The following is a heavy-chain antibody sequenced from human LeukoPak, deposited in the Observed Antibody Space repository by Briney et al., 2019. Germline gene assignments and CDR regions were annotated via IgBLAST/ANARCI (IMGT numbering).Heavy chain of an antibody. V-gene: IGHV4-59*01. CDR2: IYYNENT. CDR1: GGSITNYY. Sequence: SSETLSLTCTVSGGSITNYYWTWIRQPPGKGLEWVGYIYYNENTDYSPSLKSRVTMSLDASRNRFSLRLSSVTAADTAVYYCARGITMAEYYFDYWGQGTLVTVSS. CDR3: ARGITMAEYYFDY. D-gene: IGHD6-19*01. J-gene: IGHJ4*02.